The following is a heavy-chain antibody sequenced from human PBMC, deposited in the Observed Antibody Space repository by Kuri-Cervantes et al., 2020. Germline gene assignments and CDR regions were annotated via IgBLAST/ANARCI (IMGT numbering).Heavy chain of an antibody. CDR2: IYSGSST. Sequence: GGSLRLSCAASGFTFSSYAMHWVRQAPGKGLEWVSVIYSGSSTYYADSVKGRFTISRDNSKNTLYLQMNGLRVEDTAVYYCGAPGVFGVPRLLDFWGQGTPVTVSS. CDR3: GAPGVFGVPRLLDF. D-gene: IGHD3-3*01. J-gene: IGHJ4*02. CDR1: GFTFSSYA. V-gene: IGHV3-NL1*01.